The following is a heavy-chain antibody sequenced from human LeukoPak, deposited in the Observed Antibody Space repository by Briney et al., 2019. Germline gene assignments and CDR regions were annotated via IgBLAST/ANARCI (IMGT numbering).Heavy chain of an antibody. CDR1: GYTFTGYY. J-gene: IGHJ4*02. CDR3: AAVSSNFDY. Sequence: GASVKVSCKASGYTFTGYYMHWVRQAPGQGLEWMGWINPNSGGTNYAQKFQGRVTITRDMSTSTAYMELSSLRSEDTAVYYCAAVSSNFDYWGQGTLVTVSS. V-gene: IGHV1-2*02. D-gene: IGHD3-16*02. CDR2: INPNSGGT.